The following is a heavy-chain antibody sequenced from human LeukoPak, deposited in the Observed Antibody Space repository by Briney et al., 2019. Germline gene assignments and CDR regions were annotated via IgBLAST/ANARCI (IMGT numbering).Heavy chain of an antibody. CDR3: ARLQNKPGRPGDSDAFDI. Sequence: SETLSLTCTVAGGSISSSSYYWGWIRQPPGKGLEWIGSIYYSGSTYYNPSLKSRVTISVDTAKNQFSLKLSSVTAADTAVYYCARLQNKPGRPGDSDAFDIWGQGTMVTVSS. J-gene: IGHJ3*02. V-gene: IGHV4-39*07. D-gene: IGHD2-21*01. CDR2: IYYSGST. CDR1: GGSISSSSYY.